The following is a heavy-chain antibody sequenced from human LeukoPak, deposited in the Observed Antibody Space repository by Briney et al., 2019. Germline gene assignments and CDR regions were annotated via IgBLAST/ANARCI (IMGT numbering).Heavy chain of an antibody. CDR3: ARDFPSGFGSYYFDY. CDR2: IYTSGST. CDR1: GGSISSYY. D-gene: IGHD3-10*01. J-gene: IGHJ4*02. Sequence: SETLSLTCTVSGGSISSYYWSWIRQPAGKGLEWIGRIYTSGSTNYNPSLKSRVTMSVDTSKNQFSLKLSSVTAADTAVYYCARDFPSGFGSYYFDYWGQGTLVTVSS. V-gene: IGHV4-4*07.